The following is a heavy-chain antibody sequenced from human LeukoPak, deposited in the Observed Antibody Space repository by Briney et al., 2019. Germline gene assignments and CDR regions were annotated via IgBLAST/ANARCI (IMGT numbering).Heavy chain of an antibody. CDR2: INPNSGGT. Sequence: GASVKVSCKASGYTFTGYYMHWVRQAPGQGLEWMGRINPNSGGTNYAQKFQGRVTMTRDTSISTAYMELSRLTSDDTAVYYCARDQGSSSRPSYYGMDVRGQGTTVTVSS. CDR3: ARDQGSSSRPSYYGMDV. J-gene: IGHJ6*02. D-gene: IGHD6-13*01. V-gene: IGHV1-2*06. CDR1: GYTFTGYY.